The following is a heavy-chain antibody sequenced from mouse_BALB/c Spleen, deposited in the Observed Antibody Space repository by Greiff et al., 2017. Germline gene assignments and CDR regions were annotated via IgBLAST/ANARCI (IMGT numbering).Heavy chain of an antibody. CDR2: IWGDGST. CDR1: GFSLTGYG. V-gene: IGHV2-6-7*01. Sequence: VQLQQSGPGLVAPSQSLSITCTVSGFSLTGYGVNWVRQPPGKGLEWLGMIWGDGSTDYNSALKSRLSISKDNSKSQVFLKMNSLQTDDTARYYCARGEYGNSYAMDYWGQGTSVTVSS. J-gene: IGHJ4*01. D-gene: IGHD2-10*02. CDR3: ARGEYGNSYAMDY.